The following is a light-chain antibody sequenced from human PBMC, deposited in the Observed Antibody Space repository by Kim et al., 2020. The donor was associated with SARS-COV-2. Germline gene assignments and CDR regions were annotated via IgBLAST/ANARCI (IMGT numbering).Light chain of an antibody. CDR3: NSRDSSGNHWV. CDR1: SRRSYK. CDR2: GKN. Sequence: WGQAVRTTCPGGSRRSYKASWYQQKPGPAPVLVIYGKNNRPSGIPDRFSGSSSGNTASLTITGAQAEDEADYYCNSRDSSGNHWVFGGGTKLTVL. J-gene: IGLJ3*02. V-gene: IGLV3-19*01.